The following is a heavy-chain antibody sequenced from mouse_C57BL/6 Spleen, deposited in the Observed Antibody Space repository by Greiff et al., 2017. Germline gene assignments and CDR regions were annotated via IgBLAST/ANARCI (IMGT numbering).Heavy chain of an antibody. Sequence: EVMLVESGGGLVKPGGSLKLSCAASGFTFSSYAMSWVRQTPEKRLEWVATISDGGSYTYYPDNVKGRFTISGDNAKNNLYLQMSHLKSEDTAMYYCAREGYDYDDGDYFDVWGQGTTLTVSS. D-gene: IGHD2-4*01. CDR3: AREGYDYDDGDYFDV. CDR2: ISDGGSYT. J-gene: IGHJ2*01. CDR1: GFTFSSYA. V-gene: IGHV5-4*01.